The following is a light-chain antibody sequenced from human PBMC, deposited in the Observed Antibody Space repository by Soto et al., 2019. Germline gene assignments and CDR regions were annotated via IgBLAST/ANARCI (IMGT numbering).Light chain of an antibody. V-gene: IGKV1-5*01. CDR1: QSISSW. J-gene: IGKJ1*01. CDR2: DAS. CDR3: QQSDSTPRT. Sequence: SPSTLSPSVKDRITITCRASQSISSWLAWYRQKPGKAPKLLIYDASSLESGVPSRFSGSGSGTEFTLTISSLQPEDFATHYCQQSDSTPRTFAQGTKVDIK.